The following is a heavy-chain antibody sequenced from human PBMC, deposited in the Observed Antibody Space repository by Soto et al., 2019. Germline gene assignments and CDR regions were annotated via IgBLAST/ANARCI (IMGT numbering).Heavy chain of an antibody. D-gene: IGHD5-12*01. CDR2: IYNSGST. CDR3: ARGHRDGYRGGSLDS. J-gene: IGHJ4*02. Sequence: QVQLQESGPGLVKPSETLSLTCTVSGGSINVYYWSWIRQPPGKGLEWVGYIYNSGSTNYNPSLKSRVTISVDTSKNQFSLKLSSVTSADTAVYYCARGHRDGYRGGSLDSWGRGTLVTVSS. CDR1: GGSINVYY. V-gene: IGHV4-59*01.